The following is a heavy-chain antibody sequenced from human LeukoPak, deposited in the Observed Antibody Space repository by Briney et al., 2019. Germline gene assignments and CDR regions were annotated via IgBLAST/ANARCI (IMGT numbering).Heavy chain of an antibody. J-gene: IGHJ6*03. CDR1: GYTFTGYY. CDR3: ARACSSSSCSYYYMDV. V-gene: IGHV1-18*04. D-gene: IGHD2-2*01. CDR2: ISAYNGNT. Sequence: ASVKVSCKASGYTFTGYYMHWVRQAPGQGLEWMGWISAYNGNTNYAQKLQGRVTMTTDTSTSTAYMELRSLRSDDTAVYYCARACSSSSCSYYYMDVWGKGTTVTVSS.